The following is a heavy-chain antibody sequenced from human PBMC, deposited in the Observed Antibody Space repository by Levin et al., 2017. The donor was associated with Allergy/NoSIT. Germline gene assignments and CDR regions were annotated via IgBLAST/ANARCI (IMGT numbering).Heavy chain of an antibody. J-gene: IGHJ4*02. D-gene: IGHD6-19*01. V-gene: IGHV3-30*18. CDR1: GFTFSGHG. CDR2: IANDGRDK. Sequence: TGGSLRLSCAASGFTFSGHGMHWVRQAPGKGLEWVAVIANDGRDKKYADSVKGRLTISRDNSKNALYLQMDSLRTEDTAVYDCAKDVARLAAQYYFDYWGQGPLVTVSS. CDR3: AKDVARLAAQYYFDY.